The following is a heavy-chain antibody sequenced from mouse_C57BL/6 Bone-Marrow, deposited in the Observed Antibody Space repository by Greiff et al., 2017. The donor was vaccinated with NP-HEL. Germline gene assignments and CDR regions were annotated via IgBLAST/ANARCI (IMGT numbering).Heavy chain of an antibody. D-gene: IGHD1-1*01. Sequence: QVQLQQPGAELVKPGASVKMSCKASGYTFTSYWITWVKQRPGQGLEWIGDSYPGSGSTNYNEKFKSKATLTVDTSSSTAYMQLSSLTSEDSAVYYCARILYGSSYGYFDVWGTGTTVTVSS. V-gene: IGHV1-55*01. CDR2: SYPGSGST. CDR1: GYTFTSYW. J-gene: IGHJ1*03. CDR3: ARILYGSSYGYFDV.